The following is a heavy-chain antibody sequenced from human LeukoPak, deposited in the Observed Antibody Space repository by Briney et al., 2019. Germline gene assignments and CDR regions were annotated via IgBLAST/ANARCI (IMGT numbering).Heavy chain of an antibody. V-gene: IGHV3-74*01. Sequence: GGSLRLSCAASGFTFSHFWIHWVRQAPGKGLVWVSRINSDGSDTIYADSVKGRFTISRDNSKNTLYLQMNSLRAEDTAVYYCARLYCTNGVCYRGAFDIWGQGTMVTVSS. J-gene: IGHJ3*02. CDR3: ARLYCTNGVCYRGAFDI. CDR2: INSDGSDT. CDR1: GFTFSHFW. D-gene: IGHD2-8*01.